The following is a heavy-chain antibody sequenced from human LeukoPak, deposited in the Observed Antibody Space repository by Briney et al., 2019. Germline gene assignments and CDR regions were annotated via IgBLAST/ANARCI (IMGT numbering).Heavy chain of an antibody. CDR3: ATGCSGGSCYGYFQH. V-gene: IGHV3-30*03. D-gene: IGHD2-15*01. J-gene: IGHJ1*01. CDR1: GFTFSSYG. CDR2: ISYDGSNI. Sequence: GGSLRLSCAASGFTFSSYGMHWVRQAPGKGLERVAVISYDGSNIYYADSVKGRFTISRDNSKNTLFLQMNSLRADDTAVYYCATGCSGGSCYGYFQHWGQGTLVTVSS.